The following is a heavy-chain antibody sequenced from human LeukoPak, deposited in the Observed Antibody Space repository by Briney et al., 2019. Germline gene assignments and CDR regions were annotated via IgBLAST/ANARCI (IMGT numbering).Heavy chain of an antibody. CDR3: AKTYSSGWPVGYFRH. D-gene: IGHD6-19*01. CDR1: GFTFSSYA. V-gene: IGHV3-23*01. Sequence: GGSLRLSCAASGFTFSSYAMTWVRRAPGKGLEWVSAISGSGGSTYSADSVKGRFTISRDNSKNTLYLQMNSLRAEDTAVYYCAKTYSSGWPVGYFRHWGQGTLVTVSS. J-gene: IGHJ1*01. CDR2: ISGSGGST.